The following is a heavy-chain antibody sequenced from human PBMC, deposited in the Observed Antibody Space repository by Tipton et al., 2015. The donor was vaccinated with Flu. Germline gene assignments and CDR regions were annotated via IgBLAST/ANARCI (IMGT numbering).Heavy chain of an antibody. J-gene: IGHJ4*02. Sequence: TLSLTCTVTSGSVNSYFWSWIRQPPGKGLEWIGGMSYSGNTYYSPSLKSRVVISVDTSKNQFSLKLTSVTAADTAVYYCARLSYYDVDLKNFYFDYWGQGALVTVSS. CDR2: MSYSGNT. CDR1: SGSVNSYF. V-gene: IGHV4-59*05. D-gene: IGHD3-10*02. CDR3: ARLSYYDVDLKNFYFDY.